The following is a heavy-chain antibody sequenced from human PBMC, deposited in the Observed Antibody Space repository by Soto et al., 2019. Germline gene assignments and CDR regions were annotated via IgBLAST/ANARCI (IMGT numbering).Heavy chain of an antibody. J-gene: IGHJ4*02. D-gene: IGHD2-21*02. Sequence: SETLSLTCAVYGGSFSGYYWSWIRQPPGKGLEWIGEINHSGSTNYNPSLKSRVTISVDTSKNQFSLKLSSVTAADTAVYYCARVSLTVTADYWGQGTLVTVSS. CDR1: GGSFSGYY. V-gene: IGHV4-34*01. CDR3: ARVSLTVTADY. CDR2: INHSGST.